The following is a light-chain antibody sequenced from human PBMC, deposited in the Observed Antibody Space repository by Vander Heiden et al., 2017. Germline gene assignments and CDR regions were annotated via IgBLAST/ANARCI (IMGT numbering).Light chain of an antibody. Sequence: DIVMTQSPLSLPVTPGGPASISCRSSQSLLHSNGYNYLDWYLQKPGQSPQLLIYLSSTRASGVPDRFSGSGSGTDFTLKISRVEAEDVGVYYCMQALQTPPYTFGQGTKLEI. CDR3: MQALQTPPYT. CDR2: LSS. CDR1: QSLLHSNGYNY. V-gene: IGKV2-28*01. J-gene: IGKJ2*01.